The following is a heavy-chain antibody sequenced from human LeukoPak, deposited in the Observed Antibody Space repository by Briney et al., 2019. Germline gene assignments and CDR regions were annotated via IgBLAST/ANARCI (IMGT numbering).Heavy chain of an antibody. D-gene: IGHD3-22*01. CDR3: ARDFFHSSESRPFDY. CDR2: IFSRSESI. J-gene: IGHJ4*02. V-gene: IGHV3-21*06. Sequence: GGSLRLSCAASGFTFGAYTINWVRQAPGKGLEWVSCIFSRSESILYADSVKGRFTISRDNAKNLLYLQMDSPRVEDTAVYYCARDFFHSSESRPFDYWGQGTLVTVSS. CDR1: GFTFGAYT.